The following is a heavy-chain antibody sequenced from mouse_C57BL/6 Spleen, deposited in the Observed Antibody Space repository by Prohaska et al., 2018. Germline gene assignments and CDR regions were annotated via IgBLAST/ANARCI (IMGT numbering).Heavy chain of an antibody. J-gene: IGHJ2*01. D-gene: IGHD1-1*01. CDR2: INTYSGVP. CDR1: GYTFTTYG. CDR3: ARGIYYFY. V-gene: IGHV9-3*01. Sequence: QIQLVQSGPELKKPGETVKISCKASGYTFTTYGMSWVKQAPGKGLKWMGWINTYSGVPTYADDFKGRFAFSLETSASTAYLQINNLKNEDTATYFCARGIYYFYWGQGTTLTVSS.